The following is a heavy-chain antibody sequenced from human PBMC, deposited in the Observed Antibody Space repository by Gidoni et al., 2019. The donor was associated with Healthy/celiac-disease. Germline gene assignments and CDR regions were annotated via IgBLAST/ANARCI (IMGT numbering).Heavy chain of an antibody. CDR3: AKGGASFGLLWFGELFLDY. Sequence: QVQLVESGGGVVQPGRSLRLSCAASGFPFSSYGMHWVRQAPGKGLEWVAVISYDGSNKYYADSVKGRFTISRDNSKNTLYLQMNSLRAEDTAVYYCAKGGASFGLLWFGELFLDYWGQGTLVTVSS. D-gene: IGHD3-10*01. CDR2: ISYDGSNK. V-gene: IGHV3-30*18. CDR1: GFPFSSYG. J-gene: IGHJ4*02.